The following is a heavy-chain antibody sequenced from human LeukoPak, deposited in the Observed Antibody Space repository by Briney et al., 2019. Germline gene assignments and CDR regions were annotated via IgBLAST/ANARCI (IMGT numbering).Heavy chain of an antibody. J-gene: IGHJ4*02. CDR2: IAWNSGKI. CDR3: AKVDSSSWGISDS. D-gene: IGHD6-13*01. V-gene: IGHV3-9*01. CDR1: GFTFDDYA. Sequence: PGGSLRLSCAASGFTFDDYAMHWVRQAPGKGLEWVSGIAWNSGKIAYADSVKGRFTISRDNAKNSLYLQMNSLRSEDTAVYYCAKVDSSSWGISDSWGQGTLVTVSS.